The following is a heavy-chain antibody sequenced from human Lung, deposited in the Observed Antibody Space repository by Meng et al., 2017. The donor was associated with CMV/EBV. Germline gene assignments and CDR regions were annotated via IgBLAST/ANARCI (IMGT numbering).Heavy chain of an antibody. Sequence: CAASGFIFSDYYMSWIRQAPGKGLEWVSYISSSGTSIYYADSVRGRFTISRDNAKDSLYLEMNSLRLEDTAVYYCARGADDLPTDFWGQGTLVTVSS. CDR1: GFIFSDYY. J-gene: IGHJ4*02. V-gene: IGHV3-11*04. CDR3: ARGADDLPTDF. CDR2: ISSSGTSI. D-gene: IGHD1-1*01.